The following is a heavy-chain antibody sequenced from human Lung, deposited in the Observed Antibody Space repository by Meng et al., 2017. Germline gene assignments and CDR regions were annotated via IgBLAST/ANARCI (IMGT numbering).Heavy chain of an antibody. J-gene: IGHJ4*02. CDR3: ERENVGDGGYDFDF. V-gene: IGHV1-2*06. Sequence: QVQLVQSGAEVKKPGASVKVSCKASGYTFTDYYIHWVRQAPVQGLEWMGRINPNSGGTNYVQKFQGRVTMTRDTSISTDYMELTRLRSDDTAIYYCERENVGDGGYDFDFWGRGTLVTVSS. D-gene: IGHD5-12*01. CDR1: GYTFTDYY. CDR2: INPNSGGT.